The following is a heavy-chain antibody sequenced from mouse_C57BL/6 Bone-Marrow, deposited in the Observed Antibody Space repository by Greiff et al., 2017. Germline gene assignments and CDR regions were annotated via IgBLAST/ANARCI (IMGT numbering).Heavy chain of an antibody. CDR2: IDPNSGGT. V-gene: IGHV1-72*01. CDR1: GYTFTSYW. Sequence: QVQLQQPGAELVKPGASVKLSCKASGYTFTSYWMHWVKQRPGRGLEWIGRIDPNSGGTKYNEKFKSKATLTVDKPSSTAYMHLSSLTSEDSAVYYCARDFATPYYYAMDYWGQGTSVTVSS. J-gene: IGHJ4*01. CDR3: ARDFATPYYYAMDY.